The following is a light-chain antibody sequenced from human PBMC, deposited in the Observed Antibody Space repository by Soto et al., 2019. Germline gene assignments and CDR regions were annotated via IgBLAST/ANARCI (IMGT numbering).Light chain of an antibody. Sequence: EIVMTQSPATLSVSPGERATLSCRASQSVSSNLAWYQQKPGQAPRLLIYGASTRATGIPARFSGSGSGTEFTLTISSLQSEDFAVYYCQQYNNWPGFGPGTKVYIK. CDR2: GAS. J-gene: IGKJ3*01. V-gene: IGKV3-15*01. CDR1: QSVSSN. CDR3: QQYNNWPG.